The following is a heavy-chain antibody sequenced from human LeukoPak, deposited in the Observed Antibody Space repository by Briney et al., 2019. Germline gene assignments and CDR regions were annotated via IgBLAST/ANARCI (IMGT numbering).Heavy chain of an antibody. Sequence: HGGSLRLSCAASGFTFNNYAMRWVRQAPGKGLEWVSGILQIGDDTYYADSVRGRFTISRDNSNNMLYLQMNSLRVEDTAIYYCAKDAVRGDGYWEFDYWGQGSLVTVSS. V-gene: IGHV3-23*01. CDR2: ILQIGDDT. J-gene: IGHJ4*02. CDR3: AKDAVRGDGYWEFDY. D-gene: IGHD5-24*01. CDR1: GFTFNNYA.